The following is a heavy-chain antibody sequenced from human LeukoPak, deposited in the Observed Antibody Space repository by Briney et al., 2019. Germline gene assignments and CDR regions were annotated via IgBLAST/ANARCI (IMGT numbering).Heavy chain of an antibody. CDR3: ASTVTNGGAFDI. CDR1: GGSISSGDYY. Sequence: SQTLSLTCTVSGGSISSGDYYWSWIRQPAGKGLEWIGRIYSSGSTNHNPSLKSRVTISTDTSKNQFSLKLSSVTGADTAVYYCASTVTNGGAFDIWGQGTMVTVSS. CDR2: IYSSGST. V-gene: IGHV4-61*02. J-gene: IGHJ3*02. D-gene: IGHD2-8*01.